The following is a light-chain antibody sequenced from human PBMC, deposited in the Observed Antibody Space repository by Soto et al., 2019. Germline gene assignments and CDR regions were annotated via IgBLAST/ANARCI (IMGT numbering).Light chain of an antibody. J-gene: IGKJ5*01. CDR2: GAS. CDR1: QSVRSTY. CDR3: QQYGNSPRT. V-gene: IGKV3-20*01. Sequence: EIVLTQSPGTLSLSPGERATLSCRASQSVRSTYLAWYQQKPGQAPRLLIYGASSRATGIPDRFSGSGSGTDFTLTISRLESEDFAVYFCQQYGNSPRTFGQGTRLEIK.